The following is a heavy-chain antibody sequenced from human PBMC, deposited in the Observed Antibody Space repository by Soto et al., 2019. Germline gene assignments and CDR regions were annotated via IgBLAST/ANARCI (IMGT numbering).Heavy chain of an antibody. J-gene: IGHJ5*02. CDR2: ISAYNGNT. CDR3: ARGVGSGSYYNQYNWFDP. D-gene: IGHD3-10*01. V-gene: IGHV1-18*01. CDR1: GYTFTNYG. Sequence: QVQLVQSGAEVNKPRASVKVSCKASGYTFTNYGISWVRQAPGQGLEWMGWISAYNGNTKYAQKLQGRVTMTTDTSTSTAYMELRSLRSDDTAVYYCARGVGSGSYYNQYNWFDPWGQGTLVTVSS.